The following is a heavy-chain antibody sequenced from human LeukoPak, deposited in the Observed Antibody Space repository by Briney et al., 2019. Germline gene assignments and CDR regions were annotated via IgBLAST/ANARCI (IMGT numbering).Heavy chain of an antibody. Sequence: GGSLRLSCVASGFTFSTYWMNWVRQAPGKGLEWVANVKQEGSEKYYVDSVKGRFTISRDNAKNSLYLQVNSRRAEDTAVYYCARRGAQWLAYYGSSGYTGGGMDVWGQGTTVTVSS. CDR2: VKQEGSEK. J-gene: IGHJ6*02. CDR1: GFTFSTYW. CDR3: ARRGAQWLAYYGSSGYTGGGMDV. V-gene: IGHV3-7*01. D-gene: IGHD3-22*01.